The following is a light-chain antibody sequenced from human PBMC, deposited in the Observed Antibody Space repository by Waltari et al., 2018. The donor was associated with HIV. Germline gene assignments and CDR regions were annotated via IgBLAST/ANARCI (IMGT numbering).Light chain of an antibody. J-gene: IGLJ2*01. V-gene: IGLV1-47*01. CDR3: AVWDDTLRGV. CDR1: SSNIGTNY. Sequence: QSVLTQPPSASGTPGQRVTISCSGSSSNIGTNYVYWYQQLPGTAPKVVSYRNKQLPSGVPDRFSGSKSGTSASLAINGLRSEDEANYYCAVWDDTLRGVFGGGTKLTVL. CDR2: RNK.